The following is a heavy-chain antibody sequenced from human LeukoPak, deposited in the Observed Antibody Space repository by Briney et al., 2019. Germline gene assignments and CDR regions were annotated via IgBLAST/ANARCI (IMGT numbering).Heavy chain of an antibody. J-gene: IGHJ4*02. CDR1: GFTLSSYA. CDR3: AKDMVRGVIITSVDY. V-gene: IGHV3-23*01. Sequence: QPGGSLRLSCAASGFTLSSYAMSWVRQAPGKGLEWDSAISGSGGSTYYADSVKGRFTISRDNSKNTLYLQMNSLRAEDTAVYYCAKDMVRGVIITSVDYWGQGTLVTVSS. D-gene: IGHD3-10*01. CDR2: ISGSGGST.